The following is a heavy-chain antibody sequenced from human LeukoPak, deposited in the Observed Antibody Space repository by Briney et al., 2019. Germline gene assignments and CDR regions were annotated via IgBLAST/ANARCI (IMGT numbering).Heavy chain of an antibody. Sequence: PGRSLRLSCAASGFTFDDYAMHWVRQAPGKGLEWVSGISWNSGSIGYADSVKGRFTISRDNAKNSLYLQMSSLRAEDTALYYCAKSGWELLQGYFDYWGQGTLVTVSS. D-gene: IGHD1-26*01. CDR3: AKSGWELLQGYFDY. V-gene: IGHV3-9*01. J-gene: IGHJ4*02. CDR1: GFTFDDYA. CDR2: ISWNSGSI.